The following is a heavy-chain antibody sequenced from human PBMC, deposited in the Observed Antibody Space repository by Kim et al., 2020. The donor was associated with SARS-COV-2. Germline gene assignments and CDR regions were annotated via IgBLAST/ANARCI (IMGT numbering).Heavy chain of an antibody. Sequence: GGSLRLSCAASGFTFDDYAMHWVRQAPGKGLEWVSGISWNSGSIGYADSVKARFTISRDNAKNSMYLQMNSLRAEYTAMYYYTKDYSSYYSYYVDVWGKGTPVTVS. D-gene: IGHD2-21*01. V-gene: IGHV3-9*01. CDR3: TKDYSSYYSYYVDV. CDR2: ISWNSGSI. J-gene: IGHJ6*03. CDR1: GFTFDDYA.